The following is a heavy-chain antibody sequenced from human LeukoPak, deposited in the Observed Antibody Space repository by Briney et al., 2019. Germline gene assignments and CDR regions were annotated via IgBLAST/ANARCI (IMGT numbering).Heavy chain of an antibody. J-gene: IGHJ4*02. V-gene: IGHV3-23*01. CDR3: AREFRGSNNFDY. Sequence: GGSLRLSCAASGFTLSSYAMSWVRQGPGKGLEWVSAISVSGNTYHADSVKGRFTISRDSSKNTLYLQMNSLRVEDTAVYYCAREFRGSNNFDYWGQGTLVTVSS. D-gene: IGHD3-10*01. CDR1: GFTLSSYA. CDR2: ISVSGNT.